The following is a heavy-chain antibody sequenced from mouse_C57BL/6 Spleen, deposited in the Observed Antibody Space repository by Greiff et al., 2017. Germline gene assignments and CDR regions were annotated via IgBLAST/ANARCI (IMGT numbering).Heavy chain of an antibody. J-gene: IGHJ2*01. D-gene: IGHD2-2*01. CDR3: ARGYGYDVGY. CDR2: ISYDGSN. CDR1: GYSITSGYY. Sequence: VQLKESGPGLVKPSQSLSLTCSVTGYSITSGYYWNWIRQFPGNKLEWMGYISYDGSNNYNPSLKNRISITRDTSKNQFFLKLNSVTTEDTATYYCARGYGYDVGYWGQGTTLTVSS. V-gene: IGHV3-6*01.